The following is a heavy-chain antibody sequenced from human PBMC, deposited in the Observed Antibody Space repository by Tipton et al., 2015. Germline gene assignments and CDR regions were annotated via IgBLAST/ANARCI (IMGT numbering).Heavy chain of an antibody. V-gene: IGHV3-7*01. CDR2: IKHDGTDK. J-gene: IGHJ3*02. CDR3: ARDVNGGYFDM. Sequence: SLRLSCEASGFTFSNYWMSWVRRAPGQGLEWVGQIKHDGTDKYYLDSMEGRFTIPRDNARNSLYLQMTSLRVDDTAVYYCARDVNGGYFDMWGQGTTVTVSP. CDR1: GFTFSNYW. D-gene: IGHD2/OR15-2a*01.